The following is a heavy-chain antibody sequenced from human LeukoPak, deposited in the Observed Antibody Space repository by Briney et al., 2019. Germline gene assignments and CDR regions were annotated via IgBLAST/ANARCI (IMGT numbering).Heavy chain of an antibody. CDR2: ISSSSSTI. J-gene: IGHJ4*02. CDR3: ARDARWLQLGYFDY. CDR1: GFTFSSYS. Sequence: GGSLRLSCAASGFTFSSYSMNWVRQAPGKGLEWVSYISSSSSTIYYADSVKGRFTISRDNAKNSLYLQMNSLRAEDTAVYYCARDARWLQLGYFDYWGQGTLVTVSS. V-gene: IGHV3-48*01. D-gene: IGHD5-24*01.